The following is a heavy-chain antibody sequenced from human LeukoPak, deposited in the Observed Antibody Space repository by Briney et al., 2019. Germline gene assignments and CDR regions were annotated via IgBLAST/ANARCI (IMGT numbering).Heavy chain of an antibody. Sequence: SETLSLTCTVSGYSISSGYYWGWIRQPPGKGLEWIGSIYHSGSTYYNPSLKSRVTISVDTSKNQFSLKLSSVTAADTAVYYCARSTLYYGSGSYRGQYFDYWGQGTLVTVSS. CDR3: ARSTLYYGSGSYRGQYFDY. D-gene: IGHD3-10*01. V-gene: IGHV4-38-2*02. J-gene: IGHJ4*02. CDR1: GYSISSGYY. CDR2: IYHSGST.